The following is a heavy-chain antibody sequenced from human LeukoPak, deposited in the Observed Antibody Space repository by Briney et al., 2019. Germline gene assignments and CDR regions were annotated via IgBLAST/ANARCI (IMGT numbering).Heavy chain of an antibody. CDR1: GFTFSSYD. CDR3: ARGGSGYGPIDY. V-gene: IGHV3-13*01. CDR2: IGTAGDT. J-gene: IGHJ4*02. Sequence: GGSLGLSCAASGFTFSSYDMHWVRQATGKGLEWVSAIGTAGDTYYPGSVKGRFTISRENAKNSLYLQMNSLRAGDTAVYYCARGGSGYGPIDYWGQGTLVTVSS. D-gene: IGHD3-3*01.